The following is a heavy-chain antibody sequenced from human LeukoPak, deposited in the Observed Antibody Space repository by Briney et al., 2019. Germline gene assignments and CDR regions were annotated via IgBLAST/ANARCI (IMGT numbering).Heavy chain of an antibody. CDR3: ARLSGYSSGHYYSDY. Sequence: SETLSLTCPVSGGSISSDYWSWIRQPPGKGLEWIGYIYYRGSTNYNPSLKSRVTISVDTSKNQFSLKLSPVTAADTAVYYCARLSGYSSGHYYSDYWGQGTLVTVSS. J-gene: IGHJ4*02. V-gene: IGHV4-59*01. D-gene: IGHD3-22*01. CDR2: IYYRGST. CDR1: GGSISSDY.